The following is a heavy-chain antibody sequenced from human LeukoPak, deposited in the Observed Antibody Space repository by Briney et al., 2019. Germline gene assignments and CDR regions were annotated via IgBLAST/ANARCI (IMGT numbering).Heavy chain of an antibody. CDR1: GASISSWY. Sequence: PSETLSLTCTVSGASISSWYWSWIRQPPGKGLEWIGYIYGSGNTNYNPSLKSRVTMSIDTSKIQFSLKLTSVTAADTATYYCARTGAASRYSSSWHFDYWGQGTLVTVSS. CDR3: ARTGAASRYSSSWHFDY. J-gene: IGHJ4*02. CDR2: IYGSGNT. V-gene: IGHV4-59*01. D-gene: IGHD6-13*01.